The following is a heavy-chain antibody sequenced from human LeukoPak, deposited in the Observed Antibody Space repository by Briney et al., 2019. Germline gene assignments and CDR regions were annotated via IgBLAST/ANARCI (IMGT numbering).Heavy chain of an antibody. CDR3: VRDDDRPDNGLDY. Sequence: GGSLRLSCAASDFTVINNYMSWVRQAPGKGLEWVSLIYNGDNTIYADSVKGRFTISRDNSKNTLYLQMNSLRAEDTAVYYCVRDDDRPDNGLDYWGQGTLVTVSS. J-gene: IGHJ4*02. D-gene: IGHD3-22*01. V-gene: IGHV3-53*01. CDR2: IYNGDNT. CDR1: DFTVINNY.